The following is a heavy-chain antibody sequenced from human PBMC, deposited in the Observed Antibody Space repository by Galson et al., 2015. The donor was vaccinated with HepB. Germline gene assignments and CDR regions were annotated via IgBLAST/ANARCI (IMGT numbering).Heavy chain of an antibody. Sequence: SLRLSCAASGFTFSSYSMNWVRQAPGKGLEWVSSISSSSSYIYYADSVKGRFTISRDNAKNSLYLQMNSLRAEDTAVYYCARDDYGVFYFDYWGQGTLVTVSS. D-gene: IGHD4-17*01. V-gene: IGHV3-21*01. CDR2: ISSSSSYI. CDR3: ARDDYGVFYFDY. CDR1: GFTFSSYS. J-gene: IGHJ4*02.